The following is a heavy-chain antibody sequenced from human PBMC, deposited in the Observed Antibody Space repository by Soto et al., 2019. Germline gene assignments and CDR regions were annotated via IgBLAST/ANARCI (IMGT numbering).Heavy chain of an antibody. D-gene: IGHD3-3*01. CDR1: GFTFSSYA. CDR3: AKASAIFYYYYYMDV. V-gene: IGHV3-23*01. Sequence: EVQLLESGGGLVQPGGSLRLSCAASGFTFSSYAMSWVRRAPGKGLEWFSAISGSGGSTYYADSVKGRFTISRDNSKNTLYLQMNSLRAEDTAVYYCAKASAIFYYYYYMDVWGKGTTVTVSS. J-gene: IGHJ6*03. CDR2: ISGSGGST.